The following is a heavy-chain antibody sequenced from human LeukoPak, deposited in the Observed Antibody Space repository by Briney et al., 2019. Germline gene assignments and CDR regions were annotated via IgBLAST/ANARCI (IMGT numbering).Heavy chain of an antibody. CDR1: GFTFSSYS. Sequence: GGSLRLSCAAPGFTFSSYSMNWVRQAPGKGLEWVSSISSSSSYIYYADSVKGRFTISRDNAKNSLYLQMNSLRAEDTAVYYCAMNLVRIPCDYWGQGTLVTVSS. CDR3: AMNLVRIPCDY. D-gene: IGHD2-8*01. J-gene: IGHJ4*02. CDR2: ISSSSSYI. V-gene: IGHV3-21*01.